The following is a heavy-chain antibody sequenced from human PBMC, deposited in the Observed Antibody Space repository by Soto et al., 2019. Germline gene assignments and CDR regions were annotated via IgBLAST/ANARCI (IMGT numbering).Heavy chain of an antibody. D-gene: IGHD1-1*01. CDR3: VRFSGIPV. V-gene: IGHV1-2*02. CDR1: GYTFTGYF. CDR2: INPNSGAT. Sequence: ASVKVSCKASGYTFTGYFIHWVRQAPRQGLEWVGYINPNSGATKYAPRFQGRVTMTSDTSIRTAYMDLSNLRSDDTAVYYCVRFSGIPVWGQGTLVTVSS. J-gene: IGHJ4*02.